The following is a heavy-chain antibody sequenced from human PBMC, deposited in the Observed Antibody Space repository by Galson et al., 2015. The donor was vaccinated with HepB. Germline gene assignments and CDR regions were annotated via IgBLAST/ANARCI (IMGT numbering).Heavy chain of an antibody. Sequence: SLRLSCATSGFTFSSYAMHWVRQAPGKGLEWVAVISYDGSNKYYADSVKGRFTISRDNSKNTLYLQMNSLRAEDTAVYYCARAPDDYGDDYFDYWGQGTLVTVSS. D-gene: IGHD4-17*01. V-gene: IGHV3-30*04. CDR2: ISYDGSNK. J-gene: IGHJ4*02. CDR1: GFTFSSYA. CDR3: ARAPDDYGDDYFDY.